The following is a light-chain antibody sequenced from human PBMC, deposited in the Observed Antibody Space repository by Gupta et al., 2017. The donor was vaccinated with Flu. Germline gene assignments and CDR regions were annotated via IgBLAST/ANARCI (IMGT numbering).Light chain of an antibody. Sequence: SFLSASVGDRVTIKCRASQGISSYLAWYQQKPGKAPKLLIYSAATLQSGVPSRFSGSGSGTEFTLTISSLQPEDVATDYCQQLNTDPPFTFGPGTKVDI. CDR3: QQLNTDPPFT. CDR1: QGISSY. V-gene: IGKV1-9*01. J-gene: IGKJ3*01. CDR2: SAA.